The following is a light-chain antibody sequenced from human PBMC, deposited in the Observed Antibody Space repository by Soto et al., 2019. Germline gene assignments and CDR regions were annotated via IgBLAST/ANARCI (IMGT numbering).Light chain of an antibody. CDR1: SSNIGAGYG. J-gene: IGLJ2*01. V-gene: IGLV1-40*01. CDR2: GNN. Sequence: QPVLTQPPSVSGAPGQRVTISCSGSSSNIGAGYGVPWYQQVPGTAPKLLIYGNNNRPSWVSGRFSVYKSGTSASLAITGRQAEDEADYCCQSYDYSLSGSPVFGGETKVTVL. CDR3: QSYDYSLSGSPV.